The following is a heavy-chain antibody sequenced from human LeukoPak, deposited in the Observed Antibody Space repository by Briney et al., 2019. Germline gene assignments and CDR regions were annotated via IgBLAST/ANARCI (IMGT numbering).Heavy chain of an antibody. V-gene: IGHV4-30-2*01. CDR1: GYAITSGGFS. J-gene: IGHJ5*01. CDR3: ARSRQASGLFNS. CDR2: IYDRGPA. D-gene: IGHD3-10*01. Sequence: PSQTLSLTCTVSGYAITSGGFSWNWIRQPPGKGLEWIGCIYDRGPAYYNPSLKSRFTISVNRPKNQFFLNVTSLTAADTAVYYCARSRQASGLFNSWGQGTLVVVSS.